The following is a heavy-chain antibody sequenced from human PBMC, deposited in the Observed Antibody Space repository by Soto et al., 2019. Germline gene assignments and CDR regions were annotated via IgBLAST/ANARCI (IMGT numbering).Heavy chain of an antibody. CDR3: SGCSGGACHQNYGMDV. CDR1: GFTFSSCT. V-gene: IGHV3-21*01. Sequence: EVHLVESGGGLVKPGGTLRLSCAVSGFTFSSCTNNWVRQAPGKGLEWFSSISPSTSHIDYADSVKGRFTISRDNAKNSLFLQMNSLRAEDTAVYYCSGCSGGACHQNYGMDVWGQGTTVTVSS. D-gene: IGHD2-15*01. J-gene: IGHJ6*02. CDR2: ISPSTSHI.